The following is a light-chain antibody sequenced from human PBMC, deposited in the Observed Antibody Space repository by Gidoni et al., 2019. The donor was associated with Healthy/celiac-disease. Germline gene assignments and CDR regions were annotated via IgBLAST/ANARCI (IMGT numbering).Light chain of an antibody. CDR1: QGISSY. J-gene: IGKJ1*01. CDR3: PQSYRTPQT. Sequence: DIQSTQSPSSLSASVGDRVTITCRASQGISSYLNWYQQKPGKAPKRLIYAAVSLQSGVPSRFSRSGSGTAFAPTISLLHTEDFATSFCPQSYRTPQTCXXXTQVEI. CDR2: AAV. V-gene: IGKV1-39*01.